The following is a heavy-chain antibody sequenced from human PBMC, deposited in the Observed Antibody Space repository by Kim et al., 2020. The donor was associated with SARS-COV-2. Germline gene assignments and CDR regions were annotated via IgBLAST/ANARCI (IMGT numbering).Heavy chain of an antibody. V-gene: IGHV3-48*02. D-gene: IGHD1-1*01. CDR1: GFAFSNYG. Sequence: GGSLRLSCAASGFAFSNYGMNWVRQAPGKGLEWVSYISLTSSGTIYYADSVKGRFTISRDNAKNSLYLQLNSLRDEDTAVYYCVRDTTFTFDYWGQGALVTVSS. CDR2: ISLTSSGTI. CDR3: VRDTTFTFDY. J-gene: IGHJ4*02.